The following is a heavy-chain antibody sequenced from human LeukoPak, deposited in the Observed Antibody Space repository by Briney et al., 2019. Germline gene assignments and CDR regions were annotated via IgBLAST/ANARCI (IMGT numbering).Heavy chain of an antibody. J-gene: IGHJ4*02. V-gene: IGHV3-74*01. CDR1: GFTFSPYW. Sequence: QPGGSLRLSCAASGFTFSPYWMHWVRQAPGKGLVWVSHIRSDATTTTYTDSVKGRFTISRDNAKNTLYLQMNSLTAEDTAVYYCARDPRPTAFDYWGQGTLVTVSS. D-gene: IGHD4-17*01. CDR2: IRSDATTT. CDR3: ARDPRPTAFDY.